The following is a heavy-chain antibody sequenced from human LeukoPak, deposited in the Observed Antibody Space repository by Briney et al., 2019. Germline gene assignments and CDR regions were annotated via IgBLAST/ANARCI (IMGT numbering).Heavy chain of an antibody. V-gene: IGHV3-21*01. Sequence: PGGSLRPSCAASGFTFSSYSMNWVRQAPGKGLEWVSSISSSSSYIYYADSVKGRFTISRDNAKNSLYLQMNSLRAEDTAVYYCAKPYDSSGYYLNFDAFDIWGQGTMVTVSS. J-gene: IGHJ3*02. CDR3: AKPYDSSGYYLNFDAFDI. D-gene: IGHD3-22*01. CDR1: GFTFSSYS. CDR2: ISSSSSYI.